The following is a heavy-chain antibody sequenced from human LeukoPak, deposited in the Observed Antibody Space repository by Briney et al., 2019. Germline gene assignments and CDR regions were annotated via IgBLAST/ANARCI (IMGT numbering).Heavy chain of an antibody. J-gene: IGHJ4*02. Sequence: GGSLRLSCAASGFTVSSNYMSWVRQAPGEGLEWVSVIYSGGSTYYADSVKGRFTISRDNSKNTLYLQMNSLRAEDTAVYYCARDFDSSGYYGYWGQGTLVTVSS. D-gene: IGHD3-22*01. V-gene: IGHV3-53*01. CDR2: IYSGGST. CDR3: ARDFDSSGYYGY. CDR1: GFTVSSNY.